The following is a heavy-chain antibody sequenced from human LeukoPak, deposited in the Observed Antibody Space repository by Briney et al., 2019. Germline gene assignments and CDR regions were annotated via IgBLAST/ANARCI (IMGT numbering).Heavy chain of an antibody. CDR2: VYTSGIT. D-gene: IGHD1-1*01. J-gene: IGHJ4*02. CDR3: LRELAL. V-gene: IGHV4-61*02. Sequence: SQTLSLTCTVSGGSISSDNYYWTWLRQPAGKGLEWVGRVYTSGITNYNPSLKSRVTISIDTSKNQFSLKLTSVTAADTAMYYCLRELALWGQGTLVTVSS. CDR1: GGSISSDNYY.